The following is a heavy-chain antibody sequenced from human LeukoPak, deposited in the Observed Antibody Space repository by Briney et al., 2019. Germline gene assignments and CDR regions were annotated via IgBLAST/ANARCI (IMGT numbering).Heavy chain of an antibody. CDR1: GFTFSSYA. J-gene: IGHJ6*03. CDR2: ISGSGGST. V-gene: IGHV3-23*01. D-gene: IGHD6-6*01. CDR3: AKDEYSSSSPNYYYYYMDV. Sequence: PGGSLRLSCAASGFTFSSYAMSWVRQAPGEGLEWVSAISGSGGSTYYADSVKGRFTISRDNSKNTLYLQMNSLRAEDTAVYYCAKDEYSSSSPNYYYYYMDVWGKGTTVTVSS.